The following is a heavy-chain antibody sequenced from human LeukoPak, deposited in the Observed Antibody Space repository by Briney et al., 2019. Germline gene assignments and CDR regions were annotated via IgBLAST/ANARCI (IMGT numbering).Heavy chain of an antibody. CDR2: INPNSGGT. D-gene: IGHD5-24*01. J-gene: IGHJ4*02. CDR1: GYTFTGYY. V-gene: IGHV1-2*02. CDR3: ARGDGSGWAVYNYFDY. Sequence: ASVKVSCKASGYTFTGYYMHWVRQAPGQGLEWMGWINPNSGGTNYAQKLQGRVTMTRDTSISTAYMELSRLRSDDTAVYYCARGDGSGWAVYNYFDYWGQGTLVTVSS.